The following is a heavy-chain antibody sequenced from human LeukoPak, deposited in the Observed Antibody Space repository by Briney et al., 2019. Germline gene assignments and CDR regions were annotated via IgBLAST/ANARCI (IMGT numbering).Heavy chain of an antibody. CDR2: IYHSGST. CDR3: ARVSPPGYLY. D-gene: IGHD6-13*01. Sequence: PSETLSLTCTVSNYSISSGYYWGWIRQPPGKGLEWIGSIYHSGSTYYNPSLKSRVTISVDTSKNQFSLKLSSVTAADTAVYYCARVSPPGYLYWGQGTLVTVSS. CDR1: NYSISSGYY. V-gene: IGHV4-38-2*02. J-gene: IGHJ4*02.